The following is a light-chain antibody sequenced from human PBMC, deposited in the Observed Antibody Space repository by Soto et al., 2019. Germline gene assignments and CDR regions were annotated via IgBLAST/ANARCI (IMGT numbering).Light chain of an antibody. CDR1: QGISNY. V-gene: IGKV1-27*01. CDR2: AAS. CDR3: QKYNSAPRT. Sequence: DIQMTQSPSSLSASVGDRVTITCRARQGISNYLAWYQQKPGKVPKLLIYAASPLQSGVPSRFSDSGSGTDFTLTIRSLQPEDVATYYCQKYNSAPRTFGQGTKVEIK. J-gene: IGKJ1*01.